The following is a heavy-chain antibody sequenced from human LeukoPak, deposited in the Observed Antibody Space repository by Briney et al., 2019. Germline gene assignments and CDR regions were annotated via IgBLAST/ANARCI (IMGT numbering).Heavy chain of an antibody. CDR2: IYTSGST. CDR1: GGSFSGYY. D-gene: IGHD3-10*01. Sequence: KPSETLSLTCAVYGGSFSGYYWTWIRQPAGKGLEWIGRIYTSGSTNHNPSLKSRVTISVDTSKNQFSLKLSSVTAADTAVYYCARDLWAGSGPSWFDPWGQGTLVTVSS. CDR3: ARDLWAGSGPSWFDP. V-gene: IGHV4-4*07. J-gene: IGHJ5*02.